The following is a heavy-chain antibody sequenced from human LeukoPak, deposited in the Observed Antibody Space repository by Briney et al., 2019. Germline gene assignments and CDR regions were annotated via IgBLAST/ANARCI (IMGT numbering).Heavy chain of an antibody. D-gene: IGHD3-3*01. V-gene: IGHV4-4*07. CDR1: GGSISSYY. J-gene: IGHJ5*02. CDR2: IYTSGSP. CDR3: ARGPIFGVVRRPRGLDP. Sequence: SETLSLTCTVSGGSISSYYWSWIRQPAGKGLEWIGRIYTSGSPNYNASLKSRVSMSVDTSKNQFSLKLSSVTAADTAVYYCARGPIFGVVRRPRGLDPWGQGTLVTVSS.